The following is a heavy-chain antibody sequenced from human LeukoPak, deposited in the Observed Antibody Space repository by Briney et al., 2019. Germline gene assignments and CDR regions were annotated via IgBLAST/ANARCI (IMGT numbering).Heavy chain of an antibody. CDR1: GGSISSSTYY. V-gene: IGHV4-39*01. CDR3: ARAYCSSASCAKLGYFDC. Sequence: SETLSLTCTVSGGSISSSTYYWGWIRQPPGKGLEWIGTIYYSGSTYYNASLKSRVTISVDTSRNQFSLKLSSVTAADTAVYYCARAYCSSASCAKLGYFDCWGQGTLVTVSS. J-gene: IGHJ4*02. CDR2: IYYSGST. D-gene: IGHD2-2*01.